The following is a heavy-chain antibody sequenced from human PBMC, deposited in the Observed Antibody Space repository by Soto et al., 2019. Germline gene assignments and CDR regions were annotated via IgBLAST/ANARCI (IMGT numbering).Heavy chain of an antibody. Sequence: SETLSLTCAVYGGSFSGYYWSWIRQPPGKGLEWIGEINHSGSTNCNPSLKSRVTISVDTSKNQFSLKLSSVTAADTAVYYCARGLVSSGPKSPSFGYWGQGTLVTVSS. CDR3: ARGLVSSGPKSPSFGY. V-gene: IGHV4-34*01. D-gene: IGHD3-22*01. CDR1: GGSFSGYY. CDR2: INHSGST. J-gene: IGHJ4*02.